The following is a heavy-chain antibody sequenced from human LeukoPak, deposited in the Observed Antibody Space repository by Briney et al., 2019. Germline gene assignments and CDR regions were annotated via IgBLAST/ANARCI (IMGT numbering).Heavy chain of an antibody. J-gene: IGHJ4*02. CDR2: ISAYNGNT. CDR3: AREYYYDSSGNSFDY. Sequence: ASVKVSCKASGYTFTSYGISWVRQAPGQGLEWMGWISAYNGNTNYAQKLQGRVTMTTDTSTSTAYMELRSLRSDDTAVYYCAREYYYDSSGNSFDYWGQGTLVTVSS. V-gene: IGHV1-18*01. CDR1: GYTFTSYG. D-gene: IGHD3-22*01.